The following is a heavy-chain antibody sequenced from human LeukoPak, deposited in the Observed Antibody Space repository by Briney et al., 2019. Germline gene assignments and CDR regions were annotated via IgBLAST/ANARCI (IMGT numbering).Heavy chain of an antibody. CDR2: IWYDGSNK. J-gene: IGHJ4*02. CDR1: GFTFSSYG. D-gene: IGHD3-3*01. CDR3: AKGRYYDFPLPGCVFDY. V-gene: IGHV3-33*06. Sequence: GGSLRLSCAASGFTFSSYGMHWVRQAPGKGLEWVAVIWYDGSNKYYADSVKVRSTISRDNSKNTLYLQMNSLRAEDTAVYYCAKGRYYDFPLPGCVFDYWGQGTLVTVSS.